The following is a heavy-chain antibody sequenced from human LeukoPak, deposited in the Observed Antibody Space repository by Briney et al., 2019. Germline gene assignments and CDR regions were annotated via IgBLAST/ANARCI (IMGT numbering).Heavy chain of an antibody. CDR3: AKSIEGVVRGTYYYYSYMDV. CDR2: ISSSGGTT. D-gene: IGHD3-3*01. V-gene: IGHV3-23*01. Sequence: RGSLRLSCAASGLTFSSDGMSWVRQAPGKGLEWVSVISSSGGTTYYADSVKGRFTTSRDNSKKTLYLQMNSLGAEDTAVYYCAKSIEGVVRGTYYYYSYMDVWGKGTPVTVSS. J-gene: IGHJ6*03. CDR1: GLTFSSDG.